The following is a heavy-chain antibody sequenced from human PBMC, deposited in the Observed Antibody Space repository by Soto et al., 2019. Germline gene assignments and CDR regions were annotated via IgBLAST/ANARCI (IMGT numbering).Heavy chain of an antibody. Sequence: GASVKVSCKASGGTFSSYTISWVRQAPGQGLEWMGRIIPILGIANYAQKFQGRVTITADKSTSTAYMELSSLRSEDTAVYYCASSLTMIVVVTTPGFDYWGQGTLVTSPQ. V-gene: IGHV1-69*02. J-gene: IGHJ4*02. CDR1: GGTFSSYT. D-gene: IGHD3-22*01. CDR2: IIPILGIA. CDR3: ASSLTMIVVVTTPGFDY.